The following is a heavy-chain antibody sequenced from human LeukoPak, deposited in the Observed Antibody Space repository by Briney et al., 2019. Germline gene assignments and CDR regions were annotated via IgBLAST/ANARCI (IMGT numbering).Heavy chain of an antibody. CDR1: GFSVSTTY. CDR3: AKPPIFGLVGLRAGMDV. D-gene: IGHD3/OR15-3a*01. CDR2: ISGSGGTT. V-gene: IGHV3-23*01. J-gene: IGHJ6*02. Sequence: QPGGSLRLSCAASGFSVSTTYMTWVRQAPGKGLEWVSAISGSGGTTYYADSVKGRFTISRDNSKNTLYLQMNSLRAEDTAVYYCAKPPIFGLVGLRAGMDVWGQGTTVTVSS.